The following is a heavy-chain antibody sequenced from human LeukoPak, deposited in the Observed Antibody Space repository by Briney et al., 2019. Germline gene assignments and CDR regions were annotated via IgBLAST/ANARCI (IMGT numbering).Heavy chain of an antibody. CDR1: GFTFSNYA. CDR3: AQKMEGSYYGC. V-gene: IGHV3-23*01. CDR2: TSGSGGST. J-gene: IGHJ4*02. Sequence: GGSLRLSCAASGFTFSNYAMSWVRRAPGKGLEWVSVTSGSGGSTDYADSVKGRFTISRDNSKNTLYLQMNSLRAEDTAVYYCAQKMEGSYYGCWGQGTRVTVAS. D-gene: IGHD1-26*01.